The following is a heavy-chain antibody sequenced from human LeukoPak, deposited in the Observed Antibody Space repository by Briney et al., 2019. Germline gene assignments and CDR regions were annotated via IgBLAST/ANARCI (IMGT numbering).Heavy chain of an antibody. J-gene: IGHJ5*02. D-gene: IGHD1-1*01. V-gene: IGHV4-61*01. Sequence: SETLSLTCAVSGYSISSGYYWSWIRQPPGKGLEWIGYIYYSGSTNYNPSLKSRVTISVDTSKNQFSLKLSSVTAADTAVYYCARGGRNWFDPWGQGTLVTVSS. CDR1: GYSISSGYY. CDR3: ARGGRNWFDP. CDR2: IYYSGST.